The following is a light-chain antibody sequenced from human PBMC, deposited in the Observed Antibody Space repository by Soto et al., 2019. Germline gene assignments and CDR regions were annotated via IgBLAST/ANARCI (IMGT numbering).Light chain of an antibody. V-gene: IGKV3-20*01. J-gene: IGKJ1*01. CDR3: QQYGSSPLWA. CDR1: QSVSSSY. CDR2: GAS. Sequence: EIVLTQSPGTLSLSPGERATLSCRASQSVSSSYLAWYQKKPGQAPRLLIYGASSRATGIPDRFSGSGSGTDFTLTISRLEPEDFAVYYFQQYGSSPLWAFGQGTKVEIK.